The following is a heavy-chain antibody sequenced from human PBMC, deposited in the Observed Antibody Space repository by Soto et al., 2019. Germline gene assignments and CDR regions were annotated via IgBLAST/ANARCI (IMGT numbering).Heavy chain of an antibody. J-gene: IGHJ4*02. V-gene: IGHV1-18*01. CDR3: ASDGRNGGYFDY. Sequence: QVQLVQSGAEVKKPGASVKVSCKASGYTFNSYGISWVRQAPGQGLEWMGWISVYNGNTNYAQKVQGRGTMTTDTSTSTAYMGLRSLRSDDTAVYYCASDGRNGGYFDYWGQGTVVTVSS. CDR1: GYTFNSYG. D-gene: IGHD2-8*01. CDR2: ISVYNGNT.